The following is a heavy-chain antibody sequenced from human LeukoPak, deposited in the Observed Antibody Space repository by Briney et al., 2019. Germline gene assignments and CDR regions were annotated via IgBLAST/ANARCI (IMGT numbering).Heavy chain of an antibody. Sequence: ASVKVSCKVSGYTLTELSMHWVRQAPGKGLEWMGGFDPEDGETIYAQKFQGRVTMTEDTSTDTAYMELSSLRSEDTAVYYCATSVNCGGDCSNWFDPWGQGTLVTVSS. V-gene: IGHV1-24*01. CDR2: FDPEDGET. CDR1: GYTLTELS. D-gene: IGHD2-21*02. J-gene: IGHJ5*02. CDR3: ATSVNCGGDCSNWFDP.